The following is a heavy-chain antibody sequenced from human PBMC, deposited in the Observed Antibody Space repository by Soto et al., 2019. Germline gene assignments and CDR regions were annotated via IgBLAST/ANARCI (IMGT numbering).Heavy chain of an antibody. CDR1: GGTFSNYT. CDR3: ARDVGHRRFYDSSGYHY. J-gene: IGHJ4*02. CDR2: IIPLLDIS. Sequence: QVQLVQSGAEVKKPGSSVTVSCKASGGTFSNYTINWVRQAPGQGLEWMGRIIPLLDISNYAQKFRGRLTMTEGKFTVTAYMELRGLTSEDTAISFCARDVGHRRFYDSSGYHYGGKGTVVTVSS. V-gene: IGHV1-69*02. D-gene: IGHD3-22*01.